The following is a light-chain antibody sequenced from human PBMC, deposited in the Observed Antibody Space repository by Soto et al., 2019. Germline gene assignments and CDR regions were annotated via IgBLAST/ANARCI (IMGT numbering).Light chain of an antibody. CDR2: DVS. J-gene: IGKJ4*01. V-gene: IGKV3-20*01. CDR3: QQYATAPLT. CDR1: QSVPKNY. Sequence: EIVLTQSPGTLSLSPGEGATLSCRASQSVPKNYLGWYKQKTGQAPRLLIYDVSNMATDVPDRFSGSGSETSLTLTISGLEPEDFAVYYCQQYATAPLTFGGGTKLEIK.